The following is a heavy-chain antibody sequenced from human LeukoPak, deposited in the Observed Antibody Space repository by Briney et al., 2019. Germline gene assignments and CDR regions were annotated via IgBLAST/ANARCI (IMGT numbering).Heavy chain of an antibody. CDR3: ARGEAVAADAFDI. CDR1: GFTVSSNY. V-gene: IGHV3-53*01. Sequence: GGSLRLSCAASGFTVSSNYMSWVRQAPGKGLEWVSVIYSGGSTYYADSVKGRFTISRDNSKNTLYLQMNSLRAEDTAVYYCARGEAVAADAFDIWGQGTMVTVSS. D-gene: IGHD6-19*01. J-gene: IGHJ3*02. CDR2: IYSGGST.